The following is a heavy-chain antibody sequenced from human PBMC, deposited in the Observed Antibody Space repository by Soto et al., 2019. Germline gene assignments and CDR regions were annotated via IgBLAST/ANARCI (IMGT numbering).Heavy chain of an antibody. D-gene: IGHD3-22*01. CDR2: IYSGGST. J-gene: IGHJ3*02. CDR3: ARVSYDSSGYYTSDAFDI. Sequence: GGSLRLSCAASGFTVSSNYMSWVRQAPGKGLEWVSVIYSGGSTYYADSVKGRFTISRDNSKNTLYLQMNSLRAEDTAVYYCARVSYDSSGYYTSDAFDIWGQGTMVTVSS. V-gene: IGHV3-66*01. CDR1: GFTVSSNY.